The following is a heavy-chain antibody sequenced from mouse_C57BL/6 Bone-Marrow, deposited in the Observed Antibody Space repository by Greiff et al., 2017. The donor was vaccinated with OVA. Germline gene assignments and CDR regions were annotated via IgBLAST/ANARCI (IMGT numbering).Heavy chain of an antibody. J-gene: IGHJ3*01. CDR3: ERGGWLPSWFAY. CDR1: GYSITSGYY. V-gene: IGHV3-6*01. CDR2: ISYDGSN. Sequence: DVKLVESGPGLVKPSQSLSLTCSVTGYSITSGYYWNWIRQIPGNKLEWMGYISYDGSNNYNPSLKNRISITRDTSKNQLFLKLNSVTTEDTATYDCERGGWLPSWFAYWGQGTLVTVSA. D-gene: IGHD2-2*01.